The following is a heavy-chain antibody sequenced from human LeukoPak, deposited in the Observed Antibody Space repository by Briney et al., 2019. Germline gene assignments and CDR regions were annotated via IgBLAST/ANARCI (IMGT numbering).Heavy chain of an antibody. D-gene: IGHD3-22*01. CDR1: GYTLTELS. Sequence: GASVKVSCKVSGYTLTELSMHWVRQAPGQGREWMGGFYPDDGETIYAQKFQGRVTMTEATSTDTAYMELSSLRSEDTAVYYCATSGPTYCYDSSGQSGFDPWGQGTLVTVSS. J-gene: IGHJ5*02. CDR2: FYPDDGET. CDR3: ATSGPTYCYDSSGQSGFDP. V-gene: IGHV1-24*01.